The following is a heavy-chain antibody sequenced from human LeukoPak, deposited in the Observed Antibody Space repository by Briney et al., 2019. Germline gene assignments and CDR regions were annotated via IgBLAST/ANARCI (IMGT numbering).Heavy chain of an antibody. CDR3: AKDWNYYDSSGYDY. D-gene: IGHD3-22*01. CDR1: GFTFSSYA. V-gene: IGHV3-23*01. Sequence: GSLRLSCAASGFTFSSYAMSWVRQAPGKGLEWVSAISGSGGSTYYADSVKGRFTISRDNSKNTLYLQMNSLRAEDTAVYYCAKDWNYYDSSGYDYWGQGTLVTVSS. CDR2: ISGSGGST. J-gene: IGHJ4*02.